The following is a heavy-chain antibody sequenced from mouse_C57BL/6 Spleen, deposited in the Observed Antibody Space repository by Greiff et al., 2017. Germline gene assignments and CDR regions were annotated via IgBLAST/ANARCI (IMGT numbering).Heavy chain of an antibody. CDR3: ATPSQATGY. CDR2: IDPSDSYT. CDR1: GYTFTSYW. Sequence: QVQLQQPGAELVKPGASVKLSCKASGYTFTSYWMQWVKQRPGQGLEGIGEIDPSDSYTNYNQKCKGKATLTVDTSSSTAYMQLSSLTSEDSAVYYSATPSQATGYWGQGTTLTVSS. D-gene: IGHD3-2*02. J-gene: IGHJ2*01. V-gene: IGHV1-50*01.